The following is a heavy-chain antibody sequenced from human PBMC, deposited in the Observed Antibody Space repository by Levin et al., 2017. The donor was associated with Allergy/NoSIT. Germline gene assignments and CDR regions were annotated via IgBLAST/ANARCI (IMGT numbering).Heavy chain of an antibody. Sequence: RSQTLSLTCSVSGGSISGSTFYWGWIRQPPGKGLEWIGSFYYSGDTYYNPSLRSRVTISVDTSKNQFSLRVSSVTAADTAVYYCARDRGFYDDSSYFYHYGMDVWGQGTTVTVSS. CDR3: ARDRGFYDDSSYFYHYGMDV. J-gene: IGHJ6*02. CDR2: FYYSGDT. D-gene: IGHD4-17*01. CDR1: GGSISGSTFY. V-gene: IGHV4-39*07.